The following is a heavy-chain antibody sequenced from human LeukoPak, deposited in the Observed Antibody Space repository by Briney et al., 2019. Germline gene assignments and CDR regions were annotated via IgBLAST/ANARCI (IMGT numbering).Heavy chain of an antibody. D-gene: IGHD3-10*01. J-gene: IGHJ4*02. CDR3: ARVDGSGSYYKILDY. CDR2: INHSGST. Sequence: SETLSLTCAVYGGSFSGYYWSWIRQPPGKGLEWIGEINHSGSTNYNPSLKSRVTISVDTSKNQFSLKLSSVTAADTAVYYCARVDGSGSYYKILDYWGQGTLVTVSS. V-gene: IGHV4-34*01. CDR1: GGSFSGYY.